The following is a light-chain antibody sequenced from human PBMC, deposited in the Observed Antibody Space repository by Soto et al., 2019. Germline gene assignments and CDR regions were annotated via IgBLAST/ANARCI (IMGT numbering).Light chain of an antibody. CDR3: QQSYSTPQT. Sequence: DIQMTQSPSSLSASVGDRVTITCRASQSISSYLNWYQQKPGKAPKLLIYAASSLQSGVPSRFSGSGSRTDFTLTISSLQPEDFATYYCQQSYSTPQTFGGGTKVEIK. CDR2: AAS. J-gene: IGKJ4*01. CDR1: QSISSY. V-gene: IGKV1-39*01.